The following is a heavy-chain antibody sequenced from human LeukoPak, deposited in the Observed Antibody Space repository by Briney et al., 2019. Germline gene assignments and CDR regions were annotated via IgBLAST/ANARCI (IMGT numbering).Heavy chain of an antibody. CDR3: AKGRWALFDC. D-gene: IGHD3-10*01. CDR1: GDSVSSNSAA. J-gene: IGHJ4*02. V-gene: IGHV6-1*01. CDR2: PYYRSKWYN. Sequence: SQTLSLTCDISGDSVSSNSAAWNWIRQSPSRGLEWLGRPYYRSKWYNDYAVSLKSRMTINADTSKDQFSLQLNSVTPEDTAVYYCAKGRWALFDCWGQGTLVIV.